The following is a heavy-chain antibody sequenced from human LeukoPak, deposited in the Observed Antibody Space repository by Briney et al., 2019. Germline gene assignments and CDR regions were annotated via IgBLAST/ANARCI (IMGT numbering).Heavy chain of an antibody. J-gene: IGHJ4*02. CDR2: LSGSGYNT. D-gene: IGHD6-13*01. V-gene: IGHV3-23*01. CDR3: AKDIAAAGTVDY. CDR1: GFTFSSHA. Sequence: GGSLRLSCAASGFTFSSHALSWVRQAPGKGPEWVSSLSGSGYNTYYADSVKGRFTISRDNSKNTVYLQMNSLRAEDTAVYYCAKDIAAAGTVDYWGQGTLVTVSS.